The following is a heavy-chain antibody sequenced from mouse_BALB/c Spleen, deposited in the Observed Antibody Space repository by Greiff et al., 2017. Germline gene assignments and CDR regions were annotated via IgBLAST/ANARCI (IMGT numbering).Heavy chain of an antibody. Sequence: EVKLVESGPGLVKPSQSLSLTCTVTGYSITSDYAWNWIRQFPGNKLEWMGYISYSGSTSYNPSLKSRISITRDTSKNQFFLQLNSVTTEDTATYYCARGIYYGSSYFDYWGQGTTLTVSS. V-gene: IGHV3-2*02. D-gene: IGHD1-1*01. CDR1: GYSITSDYA. J-gene: IGHJ2*01. CDR2: ISYSGST. CDR3: ARGIYYGSSYFDY.